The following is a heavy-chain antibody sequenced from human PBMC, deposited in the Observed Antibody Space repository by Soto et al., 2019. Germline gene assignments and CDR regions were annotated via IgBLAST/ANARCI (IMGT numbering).Heavy chain of an antibody. CDR2: IYYSGST. V-gene: IGHV4-59*01. D-gene: IGHD1-26*01. CDR3: ASLLPYGYYYYMDV. J-gene: IGHJ6*03. CDR1: GGSLSSYY. Sequence: SETLSLTCTVSGGSLSSYYWSWIRQPPGKGLEWIGYIYYSGSTNYNPSLKSRVTISVDTSKNQFSLKLSSVTAADTAVYYCASLLPYGYYYYMDVWGKGTTVTVSS.